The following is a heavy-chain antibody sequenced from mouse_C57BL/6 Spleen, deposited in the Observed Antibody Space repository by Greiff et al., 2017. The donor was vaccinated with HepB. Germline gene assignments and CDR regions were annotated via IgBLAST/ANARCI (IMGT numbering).Heavy chain of an antibody. CDR2: ISDGGSYT. CDR3: AREGSSGYPY. D-gene: IGHD3-2*02. Sequence: DVKLVESGGGLVKPGGSLKLSCAASGFTFSSYAMSWVRQTPEKRLEWVATISDGGSYTYYPDNVKGRFTISRDNAKNNLYLQMSHLKSEDTAMYYCAREGSSGYPYWGQGTLVTVSA. CDR1: GFTFSSYA. V-gene: IGHV5-4*01. J-gene: IGHJ3*01.